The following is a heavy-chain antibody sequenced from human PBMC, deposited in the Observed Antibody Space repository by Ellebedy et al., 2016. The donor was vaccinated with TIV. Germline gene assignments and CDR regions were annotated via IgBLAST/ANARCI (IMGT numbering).Heavy chain of an antibody. CDR3: ARTQEDSSGYYYSVDY. CDR1: GYTFTSYG. Sequence: ASVKVSCKASGYTFTSYGISWVRQAPGQGLEWMGWISAYNGNTNYAQKLQGRVTMTTDTSTSTAYMELRSLRSDDTAVYYCARTQEDSSGYYYSVDYWGQGTLVTVSS. J-gene: IGHJ4*02. D-gene: IGHD3-22*01. CDR2: ISAYNGNT. V-gene: IGHV1-18*01.